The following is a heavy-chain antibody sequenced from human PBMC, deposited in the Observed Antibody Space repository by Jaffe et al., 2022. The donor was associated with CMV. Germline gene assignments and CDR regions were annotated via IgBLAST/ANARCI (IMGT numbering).Heavy chain of an antibody. Sequence: QLQLQESGPGLVKPSETLSLTCTVSGGSINSRSYYWGWIRQPPGKGLEWIGTIDYTGSRYYNPSLRSRVTISVDTSKNQFSLKLSSVTAADTAVYFCARRWELRGYLDYWGQGTLVTVSS. V-gene: IGHV4-39*01. J-gene: IGHJ4*02. D-gene: IGHD1-26*01. CDR3: ARRWELRGYLDY. CDR1: GGSINSRSYY. CDR2: IDYTGSR.